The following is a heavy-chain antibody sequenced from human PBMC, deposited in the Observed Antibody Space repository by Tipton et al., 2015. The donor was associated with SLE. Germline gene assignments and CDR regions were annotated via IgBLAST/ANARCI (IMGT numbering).Heavy chain of an antibody. CDR1: GFTFSSYG. Sequence: RSLRLSCAASGFTFSSYGMHWVRQAPGKGLVWVAVIWYDGSNKYYADSVKGRFTISRDNSKNTLYLQMNSLRAEDTAVYYCAKLTTGYWGQGTLVTVSS. V-gene: IGHV3-30*18. CDR3: AKLTTGY. CDR2: IWYDGSNK. J-gene: IGHJ4*02. D-gene: IGHD4-17*01.